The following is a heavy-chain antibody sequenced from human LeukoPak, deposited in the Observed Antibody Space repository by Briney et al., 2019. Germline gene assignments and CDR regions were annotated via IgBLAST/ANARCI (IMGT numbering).Heavy chain of an antibody. V-gene: IGHV1-8*03. Sequence: GASVKVSCKASGYTFTNYDMNWGRQATGQGLEWMGWMNPTSGNTAYAQKFQGRVTITTNASISTAYMELSSLRSEDTGVYYCARGRAMWYYDSGGHYTTSSEYNWFDLWGQGTLVTVSS. CDR3: ARGRAMWYYDSGGHYTTSSEYNWFDL. J-gene: IGHJ5*02. CDR2: MNPTSGNT. CDR1: GYTFTNYD. D-gene: IGHD3-22*01.